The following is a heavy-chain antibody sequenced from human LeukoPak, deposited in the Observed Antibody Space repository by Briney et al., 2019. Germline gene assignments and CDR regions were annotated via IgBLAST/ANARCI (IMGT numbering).Heavy chain of an antibody. CDR2: ISSSSSTI. V-gene: IGHV3-48*02. D-gene: IGHD2-2*02. CDR1: ESTFSTYS. CDR3: ARDLVAPAAIVGY. Sequence: GGSLRLSCAASESTFSTYSMNWVRQAPGKGLEWVSYISSSSSTIYYADSVKGRFTISRDNAKNSLYLQMNSLRDEDTAVYYCARDLVAPAAIVGYWGQGTLVTVSS. J-gene: IGHJ4*02.